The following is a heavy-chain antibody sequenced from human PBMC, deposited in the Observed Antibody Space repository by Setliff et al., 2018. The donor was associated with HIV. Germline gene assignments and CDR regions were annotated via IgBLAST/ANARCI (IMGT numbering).Heavy chain of an antibody. Sequence: LRLSCEASGFTVSSSYMAWVRQAPGKGLEWVSTIYSDGSTYHADSVKGRFTLSRDTSKNTLFLQMNSLRPEDAAVYYCARVRLYNTALDYWGQGTLVTVP. D-gene: IGHD3-3*01. V-gene: IGHV3-66*02. CDR1: GFTVSSSY. J-gene: IGHJ4*02. CDR3: ARVRLYNTALDY. CDR2: IYSDGST.